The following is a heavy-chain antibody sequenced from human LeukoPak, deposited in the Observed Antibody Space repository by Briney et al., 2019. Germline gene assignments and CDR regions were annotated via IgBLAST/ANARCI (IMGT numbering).Heavy chain of an antibody. CDR2: IWYDGSNK. CDR3: ARESYYYDSSGYYPPLFDY. D-gene: IGHD3-22*01. V-gene: IGHV3-33*08. J-gene: IGHJ4*02. Sequence: PGRSLRLSCAASGFTFSSYGMHWVRQAPGKGLEWVAVIWYDGSNKYYADSVKGRFTISRDNSKNTLYLQMNSLRAEDTAVYYCARESYYYDSSGYYPPLFDYWGQGTLVTVSS. CDR1: GFTFSSYG.